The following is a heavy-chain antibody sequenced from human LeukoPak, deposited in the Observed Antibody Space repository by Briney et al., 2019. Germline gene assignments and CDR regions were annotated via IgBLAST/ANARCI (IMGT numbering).Heavy chain of an antibody. CDR1: GFTFSDYY. CDR3: ARGGGSRFDY. J-gene: IGHJ4*02. V-gene: IGHV3-11*05. Sequence: PGGSLRLSCAASGFTFSDYYMSWIRQAPGKGLEWVSYISTSSSYTNHADSVKGRFTISRDDAKNSLYLQMNSLRAEDTAVYYCARGGGSRFDYWGQGTLVTVSS. D-gene: IGHD3-10*01. CDR2: ISTSSSYT.